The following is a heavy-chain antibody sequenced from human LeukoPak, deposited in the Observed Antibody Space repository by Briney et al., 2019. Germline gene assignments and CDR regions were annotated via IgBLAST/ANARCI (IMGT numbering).Heavy chain of an antibody. Sequence: PSETLSLTCAVYGGSFSGYYWSWIRQPPGKGLEWIGEINHSGSTNYNPSLKSRVTISVDTSKNQFSLKLGSVTAADTAVYYCARGRITFGGIDYWGQGTLVTVSS. J-gene: IGHJ4*02. V-gene: IGHV4-34*01. CDR3: ARGRITFGGIDY. CDR2: INHSGST. D-gene: IGHD3-16*01. CDR1: GGSFSGYY.